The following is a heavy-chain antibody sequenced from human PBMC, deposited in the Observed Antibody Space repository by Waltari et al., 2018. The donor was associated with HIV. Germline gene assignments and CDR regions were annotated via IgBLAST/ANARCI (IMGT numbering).Heavy chain of an antibody. CDR1: GYSFSISG. Sequence: QGQLVESGGGVVQPGGSLRLSCAASGYSFSISGMHWVRQAPGTGLEWDKFIRYDGNTKYYADSVKGRFTISRDNSKNTLYLQMSSLRAEDTAVYYCAKELRSGYSYYYYGMDVWGQGTTVTVSS. CDR2: IRYDGNTK. CDR3: AKELRSGYSYYYYGMDV. D-gene: IGHD2-15*01. V-gene: IGHV3-30*02. J-gene: IGHJ6*02.